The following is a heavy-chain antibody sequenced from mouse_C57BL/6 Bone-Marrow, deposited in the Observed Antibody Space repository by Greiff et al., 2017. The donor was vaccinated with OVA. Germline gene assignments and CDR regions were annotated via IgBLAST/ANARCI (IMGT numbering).Heavy chain of an antibody. J-gene: IGHJ3*01. CDR3: ARGGMDYEAWFAY. D-gene: IGHD2-4*01. CDR1: GYAFTNYL. CDR2: INPGSGGT. V-gene: IGHV1-54*01. Sequence: QVQLQQSGAELVRPGTSVKVSCKASGYAFTNYLIEWVKQRPGQGLEWIGVINPGSGGTNYNEKFKDKATLTADKSSSTAYMQLSSLTSEDSAVYFCARGGMDYEAWFAYWGQGTLVTVSA.